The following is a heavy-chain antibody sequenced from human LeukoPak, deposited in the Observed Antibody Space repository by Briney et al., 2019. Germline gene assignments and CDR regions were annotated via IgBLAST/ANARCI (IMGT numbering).Heavy chain of an antibody. Sequence: ASVNVSCKASGYTFTSYGINWVRQAPGQGLEWMGWISTYNGDTNYAQRLQGRVTMTTDTSTSTAYMELRSLRSSDTAVYYCARSYYYDSSAYSDYWGQGTLVIVSS. D-gene: IGHD3-22*01. V-gene: IGHV1-18*01. J-gene: IGHJ4*02. CDR1: GYTFTSYG. CDR3: ARSYYYDSSAYSDY. CDR2: ISTYNGDT.